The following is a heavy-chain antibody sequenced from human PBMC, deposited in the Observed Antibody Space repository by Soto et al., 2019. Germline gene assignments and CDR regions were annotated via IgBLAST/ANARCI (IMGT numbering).Heavy chain of an antibody. D-gene: IGHD1-26*01. V-gene: IGHV1-18*01. J-gene: IGHJ4*02. CDR1: GYTFTSYG. Sequence: GSSVKVSFKASGYTFTSYGISWVRHAPGQGLEWMGWISAYNANTNYAQKLQGRVTMTTDTSTSTSYMELRSLRSDDTAVYFCARDRLGATGDYWGQGTLVTVSS. CDR2: ISAYNANT. CDR3: ARDRLGATGDY.